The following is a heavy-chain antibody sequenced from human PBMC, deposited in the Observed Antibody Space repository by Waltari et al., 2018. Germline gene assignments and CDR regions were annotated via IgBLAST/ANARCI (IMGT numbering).Heavy chain of an antibody. J-gene: IGHJ4*02. D-gene: IGHD6-6*01. V-gene: IGHV4-59*01. Sequence: QVQLQESGPGLVKPSETLSLTCTVSGGSISSYYWSWIRQPPGKGLEWIGYIYYSGSTNYNPSLKSRVTISVDTSKNQFSLKLSSVTAADTAVYYCARVSSSSSLDYWGQGTLVTVSS. CDR2: IYYSGST. CDR3: ARVSSSSSLDY. CDR1: GGSISSYY.